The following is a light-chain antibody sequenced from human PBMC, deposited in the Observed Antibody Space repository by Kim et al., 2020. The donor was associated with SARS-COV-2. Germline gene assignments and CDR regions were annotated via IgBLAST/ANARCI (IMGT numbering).Light chain of an antibody. J-gene: IGKJ1*01. Sequence: SSVGDRVTITCRASQGIRKDLGWYQQKPGKAPKLLIYAASTLQSGVPSRFSGSGSGTDFTLTISSLQPEDFTTYYCLQDYNYPRTFGQGTKVDIK. CDR1: QGIRKD. CDR2: AAS. V-gene: IGKV1-6*01. CDR3: LQDYNYPRT.